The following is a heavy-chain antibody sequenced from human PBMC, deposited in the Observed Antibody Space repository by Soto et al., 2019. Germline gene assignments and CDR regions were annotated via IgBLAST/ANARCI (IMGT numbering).Heavy chain of an antibody. CDR2: IKSKRDGGTT. J-gene: IGHJ4*02. D-gene: IGHD1-1*01. CDR3: VEGWNDF. Sequence: HLVESGGDLVKPGGSLRLSCAASGFMFSSAWMSWVRQAPGKGLEWVGRIKSKRDGGTTDYAPPVKGRFVISRDDSKNTLYLQMYRLKTDDTAVYYCVEGWNDFWGQGTLVAVSS. CDR1: GFMFSSAW. V-gene: IGHV3-15*01.